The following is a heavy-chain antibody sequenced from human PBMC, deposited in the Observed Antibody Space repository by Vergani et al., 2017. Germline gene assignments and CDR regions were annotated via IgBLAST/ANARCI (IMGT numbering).Heavy chain of an antibody. J-gene: IGHJ4*02. Sequence: QVQLVEPGGGVVQPGGSLRLSCAASGFTFSSYAMHWVRQAPGKGLEWVTVIWYDGSKKYYADSVKGRFTISRDNSKNTVYLQMNSLRVEDTAVYYCAREATPTGTTGLGYWGQGTLVTVSS. V-gene: IGHV3-33*01. CDR1: GFTFSSYA. CDR3: AREATPTGTTGLGY. D-gene: IGHD1-1*01. CDR2: IWYDGSKK.